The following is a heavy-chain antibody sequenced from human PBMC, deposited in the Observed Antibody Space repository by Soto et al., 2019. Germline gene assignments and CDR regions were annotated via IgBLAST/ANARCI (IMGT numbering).Heavy chain of an antibody. CDR3: AKDQDRYSSSSRFDY. D-gene: IGHD6-13*01. CDR1: GFTFSSYG. CDR2: ISYDGSNK. J-gene: IGHJ4*02. V-gene: IGHV3-30*18. Sequence: PGGSLRLSCAASGFTFSSYGMHWVRQAPGKGLEWVAVISYDGSNKYYADSVKGRFTISRDNSKNTLYLQMNSLRAEDTAVYYRAKDQDRYSSSSRFDYWGQGTLVTVSS.